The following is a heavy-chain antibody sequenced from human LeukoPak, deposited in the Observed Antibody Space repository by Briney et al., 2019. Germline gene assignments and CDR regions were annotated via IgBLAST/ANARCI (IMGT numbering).Heavy chain of an antibody. J-gene: IGHJ1*01. Sequence: SVKVSCKASGGTFSSYAINWVRQAPGQGLEWMGGIIPIFGTANYAQKFQGRVTITADESTTTAYMDLSSLRSEDTALYSCARGGIPSAEYFQHWGQGTLVTVSS. CDR2: IIPIFGTA. V-gene: IGHV1-69*01. CDR1: GGTFSSYA. D-gene: IGHD2-15*01. CDR3: ARGGIPSAEYFQH.